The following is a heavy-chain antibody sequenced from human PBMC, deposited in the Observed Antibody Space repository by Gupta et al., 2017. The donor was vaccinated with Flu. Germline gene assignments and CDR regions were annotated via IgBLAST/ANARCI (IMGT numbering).Heavy chain of an antibody. V-gene: IGHV3-7*01. Sequence: EVQLVESGGDLVQPGGSLRLSCVAYGFPFSDSWMTWFRQAPRTVREFVVNINPDGSTTNYVDSVKGRFTISRYNVKNSVYMQMNSLRVDDTATYYCVRDPESSAFDIWGQGIMVTVSS. CDR2: INPDGSTT. J-gene: IGHJ3*02. CDR1: GFPFSDSW. CDR3: VRDPESSAFDI. D-gene: IGHD1-14*01.